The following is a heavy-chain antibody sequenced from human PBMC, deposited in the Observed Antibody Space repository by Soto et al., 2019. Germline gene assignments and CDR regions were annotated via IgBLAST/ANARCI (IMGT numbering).Heavy chain of an antibody. V-gene: IGHV1-69*01. J-gene: IGHJ6*02. CDR2: IIPIFGTA. Sequence: QVQLVQSGAEVKKPGSSVKVSCKASGGTFSSYAISWVRQAPGQGLEWMGGIIPIFGTANYAQKFQGRVTITADESTSTAYMELGSLRSEDTAVYYCARDHYSGGKVESGRYYYYYGMVVWGQGTTVTVSS. CDR1: GGTFSSYA. CDR3: ARDHYSGGKVESGRYYYYYGMVV. D-gene: IGHD2-15*01.